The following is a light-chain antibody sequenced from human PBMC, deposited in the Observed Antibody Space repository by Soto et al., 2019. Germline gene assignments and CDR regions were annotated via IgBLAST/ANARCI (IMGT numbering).Light chain of an antibody. Sequence: EIQVTQSPSTLSASVGDRVTITCRASQTISSWLAWYQQKPGKAPKLLIYKASSLESGVPSRFSGSGSGTEFTLTISSLQPDDFATYYCQQYNSPYTFGQGTKLEIK. CDR2: KAS. CDR3: QQYNSPYT. J-gene: IGKJ2*01. CDR1: QTISSW. V-gene: IGKV1-5*03.